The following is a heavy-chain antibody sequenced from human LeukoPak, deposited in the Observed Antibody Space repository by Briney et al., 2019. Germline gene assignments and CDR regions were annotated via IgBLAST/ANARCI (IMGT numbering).Heavy chain of an antibody. D-gene: IGHD4-17*01. J-gene: IGHJ3*02. CDR3: ARVGDDDAFDI. CDR1: GFTFNNYE. V-gene: IGHV3-64*02. CDR2: ISASRRNT. Sequence: PGGALRLSCAASGFTFNNYEMNWVRQAPGKGLEYVSAISASRRNTYYADSVKGRFTISRDKSKNTLYLQMGSLRAEDKAVYYCARVGDDDAFDIWGQGTMVTVSS.